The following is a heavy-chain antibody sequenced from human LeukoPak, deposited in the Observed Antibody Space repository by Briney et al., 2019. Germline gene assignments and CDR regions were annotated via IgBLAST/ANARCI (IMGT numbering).Heavy chain of an antibody. CDR2: ISAYNGNT. D-gene: IGHD3-10*01. CDR3: ARDRDYGSGSSLFDY. Sequence: RASVKVSCKASGYTFISYGISWVRQAPGQGLEWMGWISAYNGNTNYAQKLQGRVTMTTDTSTSTAYMELRSLRSDDTAVYYCARDRDYGSGSSLFDYWGQGTLVTVSS. V-gene: IGHV1-18*01. CDR1: GYTFISYG. J-gene: IGHJ4*02.